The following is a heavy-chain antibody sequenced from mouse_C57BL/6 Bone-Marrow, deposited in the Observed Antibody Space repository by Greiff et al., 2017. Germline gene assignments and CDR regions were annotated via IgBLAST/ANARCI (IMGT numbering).Heavy chain of an antibody. CDR2: INPNNGGT. CDR3: ARDYYGSGWYFDY. Sequence: EVQLQQSGPELVKPGASVKISCKASGYTFTDYYMNWVKQSHGKSLEWIGAINPNNGGTSYNQKLKGKATLTVDKSSSTAYMELRRLTSEDSAVFYCARDYYGSGWYFDYGGQGTILTVSS. D-gene: IGHD1-1*01. V-gene: IGHV1-26*01. J-gene: IGHJ2*01. CDR1: GYTFTDYY.